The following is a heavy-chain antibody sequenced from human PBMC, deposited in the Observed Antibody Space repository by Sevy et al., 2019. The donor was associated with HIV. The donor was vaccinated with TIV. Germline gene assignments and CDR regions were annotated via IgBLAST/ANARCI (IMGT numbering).Heavy chain of an antibody. CDR2: ISGRSSYI. V-gene: IGHV3-21*06. D-gene: IGHD2-2*01. CDR3: ARDGGCSSTSCLLYFDS. CDR1: GFTFSDYY. Sequence: GGSLRLSCAASGFTFSDYYMNGVRQAPGKGLEWVSSISGRSSYIHYADSVRGRFTISRDNAKNSLYLQMNSLRADDTAVYFCARDGGCSSTSCLLYFDSWGQGALVTVSS. J-gene: IGHJ4*02.